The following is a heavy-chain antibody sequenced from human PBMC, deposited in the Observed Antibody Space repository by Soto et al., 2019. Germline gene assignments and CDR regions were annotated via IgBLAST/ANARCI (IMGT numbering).Heavy chain of an antibody. J-gene: IGHJ2*01. Sequence: SETLSLTCTVSGGSISSYYWSWIRQPPGKGLEWIGYIYYSGSTNYNPSLKSRVTISVDTSKNQFSLKLSSVTAADTAVYYCARRSAAVAGTQGYWYFDLWGRGTLVTVSS. V-gene: IGHV4-59*08. D-gene: IGHD6-19*01. CDR2: IYYSGST. CDR1: GGSISSYY. CDR3: ARRSAAVAGTQGYWYFDL.